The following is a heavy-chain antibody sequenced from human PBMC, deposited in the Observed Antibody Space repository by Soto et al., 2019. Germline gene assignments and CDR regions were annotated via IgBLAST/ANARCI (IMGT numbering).Heavy chain of an antibody. CDR2: ISYDGSNK. CDR3: AKVISGSYYVRHYYYYGMDV. D-gene: IGHD1-26*01. Sequence: GGSLRLSCAAYGFTFSSYGMHWVRQAPGKGLEWVAVISYDGSNKYYADSVKGRFTISRDNSKNTLYLQMNSLRAEDTAVYYCAKVISGSYYVRHYYYYGMDVWGQGTTVTVSS. CDR1: GFTFSSYG. J-gene: IGHJ6*02. V-gene: IGHV3-30*18.